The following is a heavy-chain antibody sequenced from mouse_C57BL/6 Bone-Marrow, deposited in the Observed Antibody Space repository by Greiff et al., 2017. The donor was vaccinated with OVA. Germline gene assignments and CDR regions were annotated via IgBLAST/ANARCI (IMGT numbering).Heavy chain of an antibody. CDR2: IDPSDSYT. V-gene: IGHV1-50*01. Sequence: QVQLQQPGAELVKPGASVKLSCKASGYTFTSYWMQWVKQRPGQGLEWIGEIDPSDSYTNYNQKFKGKATLTVDTSSSTAYMQLSSLTSEDSAVYYCARRNYDYGFAYWGQGTLVTVSA. D-gene: IGHD2-4*01. J-gene: IGHJ3*01. CDR3: ARRNYDYGFAY. CDR1: GYTFTSYW.